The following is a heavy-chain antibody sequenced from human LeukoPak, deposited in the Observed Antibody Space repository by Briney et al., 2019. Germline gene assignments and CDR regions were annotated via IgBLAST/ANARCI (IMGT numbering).Heavy chain of an antibody. CDR2: IYYSGRT. CDR3: AREVDGSGSYFRGNWFDP. D-gene: IGHD3-10*01. V-gene: IGHV4-59*01. CDR1: GASISNYY. J-gene: IGHJ5*02. Sequence: SETLSLTCTVSGASISNYYWSWIRQPPGKGLEWIGYIYYSGRTNYNPSLKSRVTISLDTSKNQFSLKLSSVTAADTAVYYCAREVDGSGSYFRGNWFDPWGQGTLVTVSS.